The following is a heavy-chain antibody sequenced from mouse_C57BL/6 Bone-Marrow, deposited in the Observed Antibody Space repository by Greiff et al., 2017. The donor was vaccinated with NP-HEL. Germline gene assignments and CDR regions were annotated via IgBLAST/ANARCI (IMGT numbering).Heavy chain of an antibody. CDR2: IYPRSGNT. J-gene: IGHJ4*01. Sequence: VQLKESGAELARPGASVKLSCKASGYTFTSYGISWVKQRTGQGLEWIGEIYPRSGNTYYNEKFKGKATLTADKSSSTAYMELRSLTSEDSAVYFCARRGDGYYGSDAMDYWGQGTSVTVSS. D-gene: IGHD2-3*01. CDR3: ARRGDGYYGSDAMDY. CDR1: GYTFTSYG. V-gene: IGHV1-81*01.